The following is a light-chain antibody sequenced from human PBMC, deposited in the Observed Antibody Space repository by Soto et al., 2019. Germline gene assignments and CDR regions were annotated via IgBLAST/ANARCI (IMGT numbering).Light chain of an antibody. CDR1: SSDVGGYNY. Sequence: ALTQPASVSGAPGQSIAISCTGTSSDVGGYNYVSWYQHHPGKAPKLMVYDVSNRPSGVSNRFSGSKSGNTASLTISGLQAEDEADYYCSSYTSSSTYVFGTGTKVTVL. CDR2: DVS. J-gene: IGLJ1*01. CDR3: SSYTSSSTYV. V-gene: IGLV2-14*03.